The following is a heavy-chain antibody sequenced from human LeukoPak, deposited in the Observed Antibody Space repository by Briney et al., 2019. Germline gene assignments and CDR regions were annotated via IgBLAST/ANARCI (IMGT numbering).Heavy chain of an antibody. D-gene: IGHD5-18*01. CDR2: ISYDGSSK. Sequence: PGGSLRLSCAASGFTFSSYAMHWVRQAPGKGLEWVAVISYDGSSKYYADSVKGRFTISRDNSKNTLYLQMNSLRAEDTAVYYCAKADVDTAMVYYFDYWGQGTLVTVSS. CDR3: AKADVDTAMVYYFDY. CDR1: GFTFSSYA. J-gene: IGHJ4*02. V-gene: IGHV3-30-3*01.